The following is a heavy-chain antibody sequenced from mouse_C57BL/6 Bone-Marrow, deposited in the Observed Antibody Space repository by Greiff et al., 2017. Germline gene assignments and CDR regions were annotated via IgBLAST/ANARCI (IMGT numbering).Heavy chain of an antibody. CDR3: ARTLYGSTLFYFDY. Sequence: DVQLVESGGGLVKPGGSLKLSCAASGFTFSDYGMHWVRQAPEKGLEWVAYISSGSSTIYYADTVKGRFTISRDNAKNTLFLQMTSLRSEDTAMYYCARTLYGSTLFYFDYWDRGTTLTVSS. CDR1: GFTFSDYG. V-gene: IGHV5-17*01. J-gene: IGHJ2*01. CDR2: ISSGSSTI. D-gene: IGHD1-1*01.